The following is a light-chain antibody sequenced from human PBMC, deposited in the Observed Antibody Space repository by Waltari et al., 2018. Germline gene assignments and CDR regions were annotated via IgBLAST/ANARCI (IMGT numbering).Light chain of an antibody. CDR2: DAF. J-gene: IGKJ4*01. CDR1: QSIASS. CDR3: QQRSNRPPT. Sequence: EIVLTQSPATLSLSPGERATLSCRASQSIASSLAWYQQRPGQAPRLLIYDAFTRDTGIPARFSGSGSGTDFTLTISSLEPEDFAVYYCQQRSNRPPTFGGGSKVEI. V-gene: IGKV3-11*01.